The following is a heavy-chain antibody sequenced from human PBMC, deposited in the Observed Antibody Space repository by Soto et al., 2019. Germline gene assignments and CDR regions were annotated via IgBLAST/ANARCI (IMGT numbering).Heavy chain of an antibody. J-gene: IGHJ3*02. CDR1: GFSLSTSGVG. CDR3: AHRLLVWFGGMDAFDI. V-gene: IGHV2-5*02. Sequence: QITLKESGPRLVKPTQTLTLTCTFSGFSLSTSGVGVGWIRQPPGKALEWLALIYWDDDKRYSTSLKSRLTITKDASKNQVVLTMTNMDPMDTATYYCAHRLLVWFGGMDAFDIWGQGTMVTVSS. D-gene: IGHD3-10*01. CDR2: IYWDDDK.